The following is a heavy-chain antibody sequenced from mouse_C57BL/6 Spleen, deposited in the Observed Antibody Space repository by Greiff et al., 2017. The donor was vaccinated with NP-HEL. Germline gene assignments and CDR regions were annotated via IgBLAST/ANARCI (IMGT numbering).Heavy chain of an antibody. Sequence: EVKLVESGGGLVKPGGSLKLSCAASGFTFSDYGMHWVRQAPEQGLEWVAYISSGSSTIYYADKVKGRFTISRDNAKNTLFLQMTSLRSEDTAMYYCARRPTVVDWYFDVWGTGTTVTVSS. D-gene: IGHD1-1*01. CDR2: ISSGSSTI. CDR3: ARRPTVVDWYFDV. V-gene: IGHV5-17*01. J-gene: IGHJ1*03. CDR1: GFTFSDYG.